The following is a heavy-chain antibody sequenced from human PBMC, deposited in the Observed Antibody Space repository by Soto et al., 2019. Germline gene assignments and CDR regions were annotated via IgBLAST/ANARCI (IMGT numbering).Heavy chain of an antibody. CDR3: TAGEGRSYGMDV. Sequence: GGSLRLSCAASGFTFDDYTMHWVRQAPGKGLKWVSLISWDGGSTYYADSVKGRFTISRDNSKNSLYLQMNSLRTEDTALYYCTAGEGRSYGMDVWGQGTTVTVSS. CDR2: ISWDGGST. CDR1: GFTFDDYT. J-gene: IGHJ6*02. D-gene: IGHD3-10*01. V-gene: IGHV3-43*01.